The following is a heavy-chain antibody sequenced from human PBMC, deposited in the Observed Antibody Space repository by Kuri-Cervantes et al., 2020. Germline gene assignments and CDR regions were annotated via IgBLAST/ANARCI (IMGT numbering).Heavy chain of an antibody. V-gene: IGHV3-7*03. Sequence: GESLKISCAASGFTFSSYWMSWVRQAPGKGLEWVANIKQDGSEKYNVDSVKGRFTISRDNSKNTLYLQMNSLRAEDTAVYYCAKGGNFDYWGQGTLVTVSS. D-gene: IGHD2-15*01. J-gene: IGHJ4*02. CDR2: IKQDGSEK. CDR3: AKGGNFDY. CDR1: GFTFSSYW.